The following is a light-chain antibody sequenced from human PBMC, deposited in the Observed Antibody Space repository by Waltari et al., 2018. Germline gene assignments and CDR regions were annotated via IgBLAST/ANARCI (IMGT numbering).Light chain of an antibody. CDR1: SSNIVSNT. J-gene: IGLJ3*02. Sequence: QSVLTQPPSASGTPGQRVTISCSGSSSNIVSNTVNWYQQLPGTAPKRLIYISNQRPSGVRSRFSGSKSGSSASLASSGLQSGDEADYYCAVWDDSLNGWVFGGGTKLTVL. V-gene: IGLV1-44*01. CDR3: AVWDDSLNGWV. CDR2: ISN.